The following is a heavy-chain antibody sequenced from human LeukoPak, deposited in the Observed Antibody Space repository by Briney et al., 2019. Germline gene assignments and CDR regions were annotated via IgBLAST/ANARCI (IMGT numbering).Heavy chain of an antibody. J-gene: IGHJ4*02. CDR3: ARRQRHFDY. Sequence: PSETLSLTCTVSGGSISSSSYYWGWFRQPPGKGLEWIGSIYYSGSTYYNPSLQSRVTISVDTSKNQFSLKLSSVTAADTAVYYCARRQRHFDYWGQGTLVTVSS. V-gene: IGHV4-39*01. D-gene: IGHD6-25*01. CDR1: GGSISSSSYY. CDR2: IYYSGST.